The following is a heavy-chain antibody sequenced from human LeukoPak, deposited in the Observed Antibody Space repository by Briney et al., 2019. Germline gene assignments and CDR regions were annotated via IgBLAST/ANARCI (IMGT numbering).Heavy chain of an antibody. J-gene: IGHJ5*02. Sequence: ASVKASCKASGYTFTTYDTNWVRHATGQGRGWVGWMNPDSGNTGYTQKFQGRVTMTRNTSISTAYMELSSLRSEDTAVYYCARGRGSGHKENWFDPWGQGTLVTVSS. D-gene: IGHD6-19*01. V-gene: IGHV1-8*01. CDR3: ARGRGSGHKENWFDP. CDR2: MNPDSGNT. CDR1: GYTFTTYD.